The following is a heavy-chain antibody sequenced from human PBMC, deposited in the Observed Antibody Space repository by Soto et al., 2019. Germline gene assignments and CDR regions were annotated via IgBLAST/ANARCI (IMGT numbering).Heavy chain of an antibody. CDR3: ATGVALHTIPDFDY. CDR1: GGSTSSSSYY. Sequence: SETLSLTCTVSGGSTSSSSYYWGWIRQPPGKGLEWIGSIYYSGSTYYNPSLKSRVTISVDTSKNQFSLKLSSVTAADTAVYYCATGVALHTIPDFDYWGQGTLVTVSS. V-gene: IGHV4-39*01. J-gene: IGHJ4*02. D-gene: IGHD3-3*01. CDR2: IYYSGST.